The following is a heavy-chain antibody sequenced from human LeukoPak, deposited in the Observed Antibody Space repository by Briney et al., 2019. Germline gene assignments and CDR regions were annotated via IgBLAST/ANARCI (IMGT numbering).Heavy chain of an antibody. Sequence: GGSLRLSCAASGFTFSNYSMNWVRQARGMGREWVSYIRSGGSPIYYADSVRGRFSISRDNPKNSLYLQMSSLRAEDTAVYYCARVRYNSGYIFDYWGQGTLVTVSS. V-gene: IGHV3-48*03. CDR3: ARVRYNSGYIFDY. J-gene: IGHJ4*02. CDR2: IRSGGSPI. D-gene: IGHD5-18*01. CDR1: GFTFSNYS.